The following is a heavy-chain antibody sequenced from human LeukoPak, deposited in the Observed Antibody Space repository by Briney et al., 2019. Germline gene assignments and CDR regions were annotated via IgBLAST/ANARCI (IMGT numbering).Heavy chain of an antibody. Sequence: GGSLRLSCAASGFTFSSYAMSWVRQAPGKGLEWVSAISGSGGSTYYADSVKGRFTISRDNSKNTLYLQMNSLRAEDTAVYYCAKWYYYDSSGYRDYWGQGTLATVSS. CDR1: GFTFSSYA. J-gene: IGHJ4*02. V-gene: IGHV3-23*01. CDR3: AKWYYYDSSGYRDY. CDR2: ISGSGGST. D-gene: IGHD3-22*01.